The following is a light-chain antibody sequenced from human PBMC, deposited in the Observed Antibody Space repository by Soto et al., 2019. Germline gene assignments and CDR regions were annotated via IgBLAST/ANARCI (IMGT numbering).Light chain of an antibody. CDR2: GAS. J-gene: IGKJ1*01. CDR1: QRVSSN. V-gene: IGKV3-15*01. Sequence: EIVMTQSPATLSVSPGERATLSCRASQRVSSNLAWYQQKPGQAPRLLIYGASTRATGIPARFSGSGSETEFTLTISSLQSEDFATYYCLQDHNYPWTFGQGTKVEIK. CDR3: LQDHNYPWT.